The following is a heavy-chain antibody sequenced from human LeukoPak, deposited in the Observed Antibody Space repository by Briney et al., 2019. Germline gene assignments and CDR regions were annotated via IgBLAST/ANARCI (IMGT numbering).Heavy chain of an antibody. CDR2: IYTSGST. V-gene: IGHV4-4*07. D-gene: IGHD6-13*01. J-gene: IGHJ5*02. CDR3: ARGYGSSWTGNWFDP. CDR1: GGSISSYY. Sequence: SETLSLTCTVSGGSISSYYWSWIRQPAGKGLEWIGRIYTSGSTTYNPSLKSRVTRSVDTSKNQFSLKLSSVTAGDTAVYYCARGYGSSWTGNWFDPWGQGTLVTVSS.